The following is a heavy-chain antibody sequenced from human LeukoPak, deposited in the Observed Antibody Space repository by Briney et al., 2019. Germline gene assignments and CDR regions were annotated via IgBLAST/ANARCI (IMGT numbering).Heavy chain of an antibody. CDR3: AKSPYYDSSGDAFEI. Sequence: GGSLRLPCAASKFIFSEYAMDWVRQAPGKGLEWVAAIGASGSSTYYAASVEGRFTISRDNSKETLYLQMDSLRADDTAVYFCAKSPYYDSSGDAFEIWGQGTLVTVSS. V-gene: IGHV3-23*01. J-gene: IGHJ3*02. D-gene: IGHD3-22*01. CDR2: IGASGSST. CDR1: KFIFSEYA.